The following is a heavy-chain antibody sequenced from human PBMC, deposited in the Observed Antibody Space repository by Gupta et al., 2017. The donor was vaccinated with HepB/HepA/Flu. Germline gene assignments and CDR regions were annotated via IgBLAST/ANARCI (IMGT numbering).Heavy chain of an antibody. CDR2: ISWNSGSI. CDR3: AKDIGDYGTNFDY. Sequence: EVQLVESGGGLVQPGRSLRLSCAASGFTFDDYAMHWFRQAPGKGLEWVSGISWNSGSIGYADSVKGRFTISRDNAKNSLYLQMNSLRAEDTALYYCAKDIGDYGTNFDYWGQGTLVTVSS. CDR1: GFTFDDYA. J-gene: IGHJ4*02. V-gene: IGHV3-9*01. D-gene: IGHD4-17*01.